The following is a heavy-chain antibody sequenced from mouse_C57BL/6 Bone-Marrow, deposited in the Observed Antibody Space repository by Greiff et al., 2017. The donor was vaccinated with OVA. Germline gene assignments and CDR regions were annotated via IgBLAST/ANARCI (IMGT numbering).Heavy chain of an antibody. CDR3: ARRGYYGSSYAMDY. CDR1: GYSITSGYY. V-gene: IGHV3-6*01. D-gene: IGHD1-1*01. Sequence: VQLKESGPGLVKPSQSLSLTCSVTGYSITSGYYWNWIRQFPGNKLEWMGYISYDGSNNYNPSLKNRISITRDTSKNQFFLKLNSVTTEDTATYYCARRGYYGSSYAMDYWGQGTSVTVSS. CDR2: ISYDGSN. J-gene: IGHJ4*01.